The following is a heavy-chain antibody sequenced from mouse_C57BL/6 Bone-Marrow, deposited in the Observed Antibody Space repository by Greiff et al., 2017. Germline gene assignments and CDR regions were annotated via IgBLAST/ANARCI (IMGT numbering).Heavy chain of an antibody. V-gene: IGHV1-61*01. Sequence: QVQLQQPGAELVRPGSSVKLSCAASGYTFTSYWMAWVPQRPGQGLEWIGNIYPSDSETHYNQNFKDKATLTVDKSSSTAYMQLSSLTSEDSAVYYCAYYSNSFAYWGQGTLVTVSA. J-gene: IGHJ3*01. D-gene: IGHD2-5*01. CDR2: IYPSDSET. CDR1: GYTFTSYW. CDR3: AYYSNSFAY.